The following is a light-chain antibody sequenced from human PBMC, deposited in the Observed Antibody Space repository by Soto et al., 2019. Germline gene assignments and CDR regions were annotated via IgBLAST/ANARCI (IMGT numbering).Light chain of an antibody. CDR2: DAS. J-gene: IGKJ4*01. CDR1: QSVSSY. Sequence: EIVLTQSPATLSLSPGERATLSCRASQSVSSYLAWYQQKPGQAPRLLIYDASNRATGIPARFSGSGSGTDFTLTISGPEPDDFAVYYCQQRSNWPPGLTFGGGTKVEIK. V-gene: IGKV3-11*01. CDR3: QQRSNWPPGLT.